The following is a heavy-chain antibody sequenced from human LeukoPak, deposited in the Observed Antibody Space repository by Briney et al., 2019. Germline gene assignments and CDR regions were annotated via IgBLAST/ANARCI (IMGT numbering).Heavy chain of an antibody. CDR1: GFTFSSYS. D-gene: IGHD5-12*01. V-gene: IGHV3-66*01. Sequence: TGGSLRLSCAASGFTFSSYSMNWVRQAPGEGLEWVSLIYSGGSTYFADSVKGRFTISRDNSKNTLYLQMSSLRAEDTAVYYCARGLSGYHNTGGQGTLVTVSS. CDR2: IYSGGST. J-gene: IGHJ4*02. CDR3: ARGLSGYHNT.